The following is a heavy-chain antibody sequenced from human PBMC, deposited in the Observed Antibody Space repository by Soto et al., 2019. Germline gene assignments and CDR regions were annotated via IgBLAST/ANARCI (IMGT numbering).Heavy chain of an antibody. CDR1: GFTFSSYD. Sequence: GAPPSLSSEASGFTFSSYDMNWVRQAPGKGLEWVSYSSSSGSTIYYADSVKGRFTISRDNAKNSLYLQMNSLRAEDTAVYYCARDYYDSSGYPDAFDIWGQGTMVTVSS. D-gene: IGHD3-22*01. CDR2: SSSSGSTI. V-gene: IGHV3-48*03. CDR3: ARDYYDSSGYPDAFDI. J-gene: IGHJ3*02.